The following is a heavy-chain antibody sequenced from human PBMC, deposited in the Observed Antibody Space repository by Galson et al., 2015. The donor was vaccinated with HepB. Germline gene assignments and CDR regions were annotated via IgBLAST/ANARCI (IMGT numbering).Heavy chain of an antibody. D-gene: IGHD1-26*01. CDR3: ARGTVGATRGLLGY. CDR1: GFTFSSYS. J-gene: IGHJ4*02. V-gene: IGHV3-48*02. Sequence: SLRLSCAASGFTFSSYSMNWVRQAPGKGLEWVSYVSSSSSTIYYADSVKGRFTISRDNAKNSLYLQMNSLRDEDTAVYYCARGTVGATRGLLGYWGQGTLVTVSS. CDR2: VSSSSSTI.